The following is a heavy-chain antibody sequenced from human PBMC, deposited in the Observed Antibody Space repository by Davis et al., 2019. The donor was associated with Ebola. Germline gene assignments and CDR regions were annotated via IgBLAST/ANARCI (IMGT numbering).Heavy chain of an antibody. CDR3: ARRGIAAVVGVTHWYFDL. CDR2: IRGGGDAT. D-gene: IGHD2-15*01. Sequence: GGSLRLSCAASGLTVSDSYMSWVRQAPGKGLEWISDIRGGGDATYYADSVNGRFTISRDNSKNTLYLQVNSLRAEDSAIYYCARRGIAAVVGVTHWYFDLWGRGTLVTVSS. CDR1: GLTVSDSY. V-gene: IGHV3-53*01. J-gene: IGHJ2*01.